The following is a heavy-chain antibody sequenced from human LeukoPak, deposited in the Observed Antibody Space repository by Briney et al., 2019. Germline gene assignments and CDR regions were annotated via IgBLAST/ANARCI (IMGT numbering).Heavy chain of an antibody. J-gene: IGHJ5*02. D-gene: IGHD2-15*01. CDR1: GFTFSSYS. CDR2: ISSSSSYI. V-gene: IGHV3-21*01. CDR3: ARDRSDIVVVVAATGDEGFDP. Sequence: GGSLRLSCAASGFTFSSYSMNWVRQAPGKGLEWVSSISSSSSYIYYADSVKGRFTISRDNAKNSLYLQMNSLRAEDTAVHYCARDRSDIVVVVAATGDEGFDPWGQGTLVTVSS.